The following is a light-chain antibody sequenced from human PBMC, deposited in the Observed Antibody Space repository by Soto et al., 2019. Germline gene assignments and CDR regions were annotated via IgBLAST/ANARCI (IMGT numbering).Light chain of an antibody. J-gene: IGKJ4*01. CDR3: QQYGTSPLS. V-gene: IGKV3-20*01. CDR2: GAS. Sequence: EIVLTQSPGTLSLSPGERATLSCRASQSVSSSFLAWYQHKPGQAPRRLIYGASSRATGIPDRFSGSGSGTDFTLTISRLEPEDFAVYYCQQYGTSPLSFGGGTKVEIK. CDR1: QSVSSSF.